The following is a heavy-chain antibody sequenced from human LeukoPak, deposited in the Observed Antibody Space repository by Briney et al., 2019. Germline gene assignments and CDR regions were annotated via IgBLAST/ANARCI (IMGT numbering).Heavy chain of an antibody. V-gene: IGHV4-34*01. CDR1: GGSFSGYY. CDR3: ARHSSTGVEAFDY. CDR2: IYYSGST. Sequence: PSETLSLTCAVYGGSFSGYYWSWIRQPPGKGLEWIGSIYYSGSTYYNPSLKSRVTISVDTSKNQFSLKLSSVTAADTAVYYCARHSSTGVEAFDYWGQGTLVTVSS. J-gene: IGHJ4*02. D-gene: IGHD1-26*01.